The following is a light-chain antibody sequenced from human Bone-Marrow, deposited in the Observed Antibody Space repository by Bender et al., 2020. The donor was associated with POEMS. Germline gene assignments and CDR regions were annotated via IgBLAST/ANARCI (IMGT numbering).Light chain of an antibody. CDR2: SND. CDR3: AVWDDSLNGWV. V-gene: IGLV1-44*01. J-gene: IGLJ3*02. Sequence: QSVLTQPPSASGTPGQRVTISCSGSSSNIGTNTINWYQQLPGAAPTLLIYSNDERPSEVPDRCSGSRSGTSASLAISGLQSEDEADYYCAVWDDSLNGWVFGGGTKLTVL. CDR1: SSNIGTNT.